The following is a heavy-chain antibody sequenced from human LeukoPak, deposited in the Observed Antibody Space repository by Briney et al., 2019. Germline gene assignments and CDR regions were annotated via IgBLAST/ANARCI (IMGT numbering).Heavy chain of an antibody. CDR1: GGTFSSYA. J-gene: IGHJ4*02. D-gene: IGHD1-14*01. V-gene: IGHV1-69*13. Sequence: ASVKVSCKASGGTFSSYAISWVRQAPGQGLEWMGGIIPIFGTANYAQKFQGRVTITADESTSTAYMELSSLRSEDTAVYYCAAGPQIYGPGNFDHWGQGTLVTVSS. CDR3: AAGPQIYGPGNFDH. CDR2: IIPIFGTA.